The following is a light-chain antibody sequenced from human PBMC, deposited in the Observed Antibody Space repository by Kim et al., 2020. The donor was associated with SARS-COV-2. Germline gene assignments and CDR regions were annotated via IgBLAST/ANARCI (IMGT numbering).Light chain of an antibody. CDR3: QQCYSTPPT. J-gene: IGKJ1*01. V-gene: IGKV4-1*01. Sequence: DIVMTQSPDSLAVSLGERATINCKSSQSVLYSSNNKNYLAWYQQKPGQPPKLLISWASTRESGVPDRFSGSGSGTDFTLTISSLQAEDVAVYYCQQCYSTPPTFGQGTKVDIK. CDR1: QSVLYSSNNKNY. CDR2: WAS.